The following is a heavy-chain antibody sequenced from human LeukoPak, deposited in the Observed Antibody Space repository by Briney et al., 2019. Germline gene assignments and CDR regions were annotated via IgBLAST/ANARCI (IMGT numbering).Heavy chain of an antibody. V-gene: IGHV4-59*01. CDR2: LYYSGST. J-gene: IGHJ4*02. CDR3: ARGSWDGFDY. Sequence: SETLSLTCTVSGGSISSYYWSWIRQPPGKGLEWIGYLYYSGSTNYNPSLKSRVTISVETSKNQFSLKLSSVTAADTAVYYCARGSWDGFDYWGQGTLVTVSS. D-gene: IGHD6-13*01. CDR1: GGSISSYY.